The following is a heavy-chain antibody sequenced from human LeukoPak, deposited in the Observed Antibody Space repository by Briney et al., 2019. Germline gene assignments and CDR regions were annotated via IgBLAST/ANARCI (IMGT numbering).Heavy chain of an antibody. CDR3: ARVDTAMATYYYYYYGMDV. V-gene: IGHV3-64*04. CDR2: ISGSGNGGSI. J-gene: IGHJ6*02. Sequence: GGSLRLSCSASGFVFSIYTMYWVRQAPGKGPEYVSPISGSGNGGSIYYADSVKGRFTISRDDSKSIVYLQMNGLRSEDTAVYYCARVDTAMATYYYYYYGMDVWGQGTTVTVSS. CDR1: GFVFSIYT. D-gene: IGHD5-18*01.